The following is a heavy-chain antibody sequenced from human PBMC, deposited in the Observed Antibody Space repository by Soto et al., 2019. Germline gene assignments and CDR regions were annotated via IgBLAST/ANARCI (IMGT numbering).Heavy chain of an antibody. V-gene: IGHV1-8*01. D-gene: IGHD2-21*02. Sequence: QVQVVQSKAEVKKPGASVKVSCKSSGYTFTNYDINWVRQAPGQGLEWMGWVSPDHGNAGYAPQFQGRITMTSDTSTSTVYMELNNLSSDDTAVYFCEVTAGAYWGQGTMVTVSS. J-gene: IGHJ4*02. CDR2: VSPDHGNA. CDR1: GYTFTNYD. CDR3: EVTAGAY.